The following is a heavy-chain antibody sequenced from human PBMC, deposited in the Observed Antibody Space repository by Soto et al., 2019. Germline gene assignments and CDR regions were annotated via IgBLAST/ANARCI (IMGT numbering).Heavy chain of an antibody. J-gene: IGHJ3*02. V-gene: IGHV4-39*01. CDR2: IYYSGST. CDR3: ASSKARGYSSAFDI. D-gene: IGHD6-13*01. CDR1: GGSISSSSYY. Sequence: SETLSLTCTVSGGSISSSSYYWGWIRQPPGKGLEWIGSIYYSGSTYYNPSLKSRVTISVDTSKNQFSLKLSSVTTADTAVYYCASSKARGYSSAFDIWGQGTMVTVSS.